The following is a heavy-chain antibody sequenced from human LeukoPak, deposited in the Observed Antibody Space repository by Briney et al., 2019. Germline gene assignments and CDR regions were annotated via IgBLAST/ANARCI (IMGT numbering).Heavy chain of an antibody. CDR2: IYYSGST. V-gene: IGHV4-59*01. Sequence: SETLSLTCTVSGGSISSYYWSWIRQPPGKGLEWIGYIYYSGSTNYNPSLKSRVTISVVTSKNQFSLKLSSVTAADTAVYYCARYAEMATIYNWFDPWGQGTLVTVSS. CDR1: GGSISSYY. D-gene: IGHD5-24*01. J-gene: IGHJ5*02. CDR3: ARYAEMATIYNWFDP.